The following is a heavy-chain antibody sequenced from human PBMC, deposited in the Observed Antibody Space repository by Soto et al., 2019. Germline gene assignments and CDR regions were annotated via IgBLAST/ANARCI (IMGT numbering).Heavy chain of an antibody. Sequence: SETLSLTCAVYGGSFSGYYWSWIRQPPGKGLEWIGEINHSGSTNYNPSLKSRVTISVDTSKNQFSLKLSSVTAADTAVYYCARGVRSLLWFGELSTRFDYWGQGTLVTVSS. CDR2: INHSGST. V-gene: IGHV4-34*01. CDR1: GGSFSGYY. CDR3: ARGVRSLLWFGELSTRFDY. J-gene: IGHJ4*02. D-gene: IGHD3-10*01.